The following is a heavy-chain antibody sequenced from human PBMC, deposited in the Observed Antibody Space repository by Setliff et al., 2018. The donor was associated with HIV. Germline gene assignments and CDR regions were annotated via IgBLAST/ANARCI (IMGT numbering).Heavy chain of an antibody. CDR2: IYYSGST. CDR1: GDSISNYY. J-gene: IGHJ5*02. CDR3: ASQPYNSGWFGGWFDP. D-gene: IGHD6-19*01. Sequence: SETLSLTCTVSGDSISNYYWGWIRQPPGKGLEWIGHIYYSGSTDYNPSLTSRVIISVDPSKNQFTLMLNSVTAADTAVYYCASQPYNSGWFGGWFDPWGQGTLVTVSS. V-gene: IGHV4-59*12.